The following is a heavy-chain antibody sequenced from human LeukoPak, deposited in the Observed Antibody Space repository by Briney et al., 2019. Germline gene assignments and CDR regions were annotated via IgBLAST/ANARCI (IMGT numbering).Heavy chain of an antibody. D-gene: IGHD2-15*01. CDR3: ARSGINFASGGQKFDY. J-gene: IGHJ4*02. CDR2: IRYDGSNK. Sequence: PGGSLRLSCAASGFTFSSYAMHWVRQAPGRGLEWVAFIRYDGSNKYYADSVKGRFTISRDNSKNTLYLQMNSLRAEDTAVYYCARSGINFASGGQKFDYWGQGTLVTVSS. V-gene: IGHV3-30*02. CDR1: GFTFSSYA.